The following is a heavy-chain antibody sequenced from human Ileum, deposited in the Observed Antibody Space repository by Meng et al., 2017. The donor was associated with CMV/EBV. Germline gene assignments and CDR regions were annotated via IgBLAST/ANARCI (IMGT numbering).Heavy chain of an antibody. Sequence: QGTRLGAVKHSDNLSLTCTCSGDSLSSNSHYWGWIRLPPGKGLEFIAIMYYSGSTYYNPSLKSRTTISLDTSKNQFSLNLTSVTAADTAVYSCVRVVLAAGTDWFDPWGQGTLVTVSS. CDR3: VRVVLAAGTDWFDP. CDR1: GDSLSSNSHY. D-gene: IGHD6-13*01. CDR2: MYYSGST. J-gene: IGHJ5*02. V-gene: IGHV4-39*02.